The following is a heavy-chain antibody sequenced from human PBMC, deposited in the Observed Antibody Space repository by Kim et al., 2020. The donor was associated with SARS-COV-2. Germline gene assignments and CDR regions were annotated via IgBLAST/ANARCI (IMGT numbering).Heavy chain of an antibody. CDR2: INHSGST. Sequence: SETLSLTCAVYGGSFSGYYWSWIRQPPGKGLEWIGEINHSGSTNYNPSLKSRVTISVDTSKNQFSLKLSSVTAADTAVYYCARGKGGSDDAFDIWGQGTMVTVSS. CDR1: GGSFSGYY. V-gene: IGHV4-34*01. D-gene: IGHD3-16*01. J-gene: IGHJ3*02. CDR3: ARGKGGSDDAFDI.